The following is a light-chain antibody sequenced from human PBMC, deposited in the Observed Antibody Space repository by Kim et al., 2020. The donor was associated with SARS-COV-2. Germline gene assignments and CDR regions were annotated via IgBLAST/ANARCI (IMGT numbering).Light chain of an antibody. V-gene: IGKV4-1*01. CDR2: WAS. CDR3: QQYYSTPRWT. Sequence: TINCKSSQSVLYSYNNKNYLAWYQQKPGQPPKLLIYWASTRESGVPDRFSGSGSGTDFTLTISSLQAEDVAVYYCQQYYSTPRWTFGQGTKVDIK. CDR1: QSVLYSYNNKNY. J-gene: IGKJ1*01.